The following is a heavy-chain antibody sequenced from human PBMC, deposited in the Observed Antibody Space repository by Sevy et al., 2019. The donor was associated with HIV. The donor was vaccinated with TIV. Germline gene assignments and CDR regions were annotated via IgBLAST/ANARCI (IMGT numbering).Heavy chain of an antibody. Sequence: ASVKVSCKASGYPFNSLYMHWIRQAPGQGLEWMGIIDPSGGRSIYEQKFQDRVTMSRDKSTSTIYRELRSLRSDDTAVYYCSRDDFEFWNGNVADLYYFEQWGQGTTVTVYS. CDR1: GYPFNSLY. CDR3: SRDDFEFWNGNVADLYYFEQ. D-gene: IGHD3-3*01. CDR2: IDPSGGRS. J-gene: IGHJ4*02. V-gene: IGHV1-46*02.